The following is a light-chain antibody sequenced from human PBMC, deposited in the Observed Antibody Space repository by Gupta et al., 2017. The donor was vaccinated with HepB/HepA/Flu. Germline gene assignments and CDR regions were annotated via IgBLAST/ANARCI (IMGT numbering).Light chain of an antibody. V-gene: IGLV3-19*01. CDR2: GKN. J-gene: IGLJ3*02. Sequence: SSELTQDPAVSVALGQTVRITCQGDSLRSYYASWYQQKPGQAPVLVIYGKNNRPSGIPDRFSGSSSGNTASLTITGAQAEDEADYYCNSQASSGNHLVFGGGTKLTVL. CDR3: NSQASSGNHLV. CDR1: SLRSYY.